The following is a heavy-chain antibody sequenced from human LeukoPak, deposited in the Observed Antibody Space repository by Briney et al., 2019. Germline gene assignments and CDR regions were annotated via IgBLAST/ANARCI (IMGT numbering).Heavy chain of an antibody. Sequence: SETLSLTCTVSGASIRSDYWSWIRQPPGMRLEWIGDISYSGSTNYNPSLKSRVAISVDKSKNQFSLRLSSVTTADTAIYHCARAPLRDVSYWDPPLYYYGMDVWGQGTTVTVSS. CDR1: GASIRSDY. CDR3: ARAPLRDVSYWDPPLYYYGMDV. V-gene: IGHV4-59*01. CDR2: ISYSGST. D-gene: IGHD2-8*02. J-gene: IGHJ6*02.